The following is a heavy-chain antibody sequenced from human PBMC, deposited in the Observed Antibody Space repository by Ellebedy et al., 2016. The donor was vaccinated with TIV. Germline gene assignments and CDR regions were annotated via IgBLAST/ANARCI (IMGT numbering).Heavy chain of an antibody. CDR1: GASISNYY. J-gene: IGHJ5*02. CDR3: ARGMSSSDWHGCFDP. Sequence: MPSETLSLTCTVSGASISNYYWSRIRQPPGKGLEWVGYVSDDEGANYNPSLKSRVTISLDKANKQFSLNLTSVTAADTAVYYCARGMSSSDWHGCFDPWGQGTLVTVSS. V-gene: IGHV4-59*01. D-gene: IGHD1-1*01. CDR2: VSDDEGA.